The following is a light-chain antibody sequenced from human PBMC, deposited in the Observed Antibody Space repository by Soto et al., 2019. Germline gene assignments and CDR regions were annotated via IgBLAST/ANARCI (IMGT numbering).Light chain of an antibody. CDR1: QDIRNY. CDR3: QKYDRAPFT. V-gene: IGKV1-27*01. J-gene: IGKJ3*01. Sequence: GDRVTITCRASQDIRNYLAWYQQKPGKVPKLLIYTASTLQSGVPSRFSGSGSGTDFTLTINSLQPEDIATYYCQKYDRAPFTFGPGTKVD. CDR2: TAS.